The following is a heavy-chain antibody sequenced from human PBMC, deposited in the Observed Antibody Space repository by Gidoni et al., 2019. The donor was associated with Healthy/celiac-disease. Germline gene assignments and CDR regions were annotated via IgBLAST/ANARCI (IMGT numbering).Heavy chain of an antibody. V-gene: IGHV3-33*01. CDR1: GFTFSSYG. CDR3: ARDSPYYDFWSGYWQNNWFDP. J-gene: IGHJ5*02. CDR2: IWYDGSNK. Sequence: QVQLVESGGGVVQPGRSLRLSCAASGFTFSSYGMHWFRQAPGKGLEWVAVIWYDGSNKYYADSVKGRFTISRDNSKNTLYLQMNSLRAEDTAVYYCARDSPYYDFWSGYWQNNWFDPWGQGTLVTVSS. D-gene: IGHD3-3*01.